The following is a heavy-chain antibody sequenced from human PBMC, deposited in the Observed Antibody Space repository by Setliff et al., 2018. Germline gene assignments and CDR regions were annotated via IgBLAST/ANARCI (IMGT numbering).Heavy chain of an antibody. CDR3: AKDRVPDGKWDFDS. D-gene: IGHD2-8*01. CDR2: IQYDGSDK. V-gene: IGHV3-30*02. CDR1: GFIFNKFG. Sequence: PGGSLRLSCVASGFIFNKFGMHWVRQAPGKGLEWLAFIQYDGSDKYYGDSVKGRFTISRDNSQNTVYLQMTNLRVEDTAIYYCAKDRVPDGKWDFDSSGPGILVTVSS. J-gene: IGHJ4*02.